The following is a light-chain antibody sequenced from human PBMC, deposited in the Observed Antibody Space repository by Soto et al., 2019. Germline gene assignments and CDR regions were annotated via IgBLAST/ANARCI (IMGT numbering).Light chain of an antibody. Sequence: EIVLTQSPATLSLSPGERATLSCRASQSVSSFLAWYQQKPGQAPRLLMYHTSNRSTGIPARFSGSGSGTDFSLPISSLEPADFELCYCQQRGTWPPTFGQGTNVEIK. V-gene: IGKV3-11*01. CDR3: QQRGTWPPT. J-gene: IGKJ1*01. CDR1: QSVSSF. CDR2: HTS.